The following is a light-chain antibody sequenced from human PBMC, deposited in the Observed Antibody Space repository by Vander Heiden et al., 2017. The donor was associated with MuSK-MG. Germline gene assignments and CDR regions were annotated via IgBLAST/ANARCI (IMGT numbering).Light chain of an antibody. J-gene: IGKJ4*02. CDR1: QSVSSN. CDR2: DAA. V-gene: IGKV3-11*01. Sequence: DIVLTQSPATLSMSPGGSATITCSRIQSVSSNLAWYQQKTGRAPRHLLYDAATRATGIPARISGSRSGTNYTPTISSLEPEDYAVYYCWQRSNEPPNTFGEGTKVEIK. CDR3: WQRSNEPPNT.